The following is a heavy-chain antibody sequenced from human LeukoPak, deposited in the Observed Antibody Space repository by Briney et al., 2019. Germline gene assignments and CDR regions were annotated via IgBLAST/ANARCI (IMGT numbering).Heavy chain of an antibody. D-gene: IGHD1-26*01. V-gene: IGHV3-64*01. CDR2: ISSNGGST. J-gene: IGHJ4*02. Sequence: GGSLRLSCAASGFTFSSYAMHWVRQAPGKGLEYVSAISSNGGSTYYANSVKGRFTISRDNSKNTLYLQMGSLRAEDMAVYYWARLEYSGSFYYWGQGTLVTVSS. CDR3: ARLEYSGSFYY. CDR1: GFTFSSYA.